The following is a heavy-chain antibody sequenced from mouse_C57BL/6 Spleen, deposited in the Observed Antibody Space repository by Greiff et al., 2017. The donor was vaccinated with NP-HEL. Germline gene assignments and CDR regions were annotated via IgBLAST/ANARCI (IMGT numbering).Heavy chain of an antibody. CDR3: ARGWGNDY. CDR1: GYTFTSYW. V-gene: IGHV1-64*01. J-gene: IGHJ2*01. Sequence: VQLQQPGAELVKPGASVKLSCKASGYTFTSYWMHWVKQRPGQGLEWIGMILPNGGSTNYNAKFKSKATMTVDKSSSTAYMQLSSLTSEDSAVYYCARGWGNDYWGQGTTLTVSS. CDR2: ILPNGGST. D-gene: IGHD1-1*02.